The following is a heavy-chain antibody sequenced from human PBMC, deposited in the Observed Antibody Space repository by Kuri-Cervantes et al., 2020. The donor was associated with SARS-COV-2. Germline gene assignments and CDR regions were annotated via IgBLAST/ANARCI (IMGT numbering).Heavy chain of an antibody. CDR1: GFTFSSCG. CDR3: AKATNIYCSSTSCYQGGYFDL. V-gene: IGHV3-30*02. J-gene: IGHJ2*01. D-gene: IGHD2-2*01. Sequence: GGSLRLSCAASGFTFSSCGMHWVRQAPGKGLEWVAFIRYDGSNKYYADSVKGRFTISRDNSKNTLYLQMNSLRAEDTAVYYCAKATNIYCSSTSCYQGGYFDLWGRGTLVTVSS. CDR2: IRYDGSNK.